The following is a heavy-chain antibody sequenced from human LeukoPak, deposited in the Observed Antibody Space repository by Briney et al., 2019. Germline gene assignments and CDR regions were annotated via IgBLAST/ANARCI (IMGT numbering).Heavy chain of an antibody. D-gene: IGHD6-13*01. CDR2: IYYSGRT. Sequence: SETLSLTCTVSGGSISSSSYYWGWIRQPPGKGLGWIGSIYYSGRTYYNPSLKSRVTISVDTSKNQFSLKLSSVTAADTAVYYCAQQQLGYFDYWGQGTLVTVSS. CDR1: GGSISSSSYY. J-gene: IGHJ4*02. V-gene: IGHV4-39*01. CDR3: AQQQLGYFDY.